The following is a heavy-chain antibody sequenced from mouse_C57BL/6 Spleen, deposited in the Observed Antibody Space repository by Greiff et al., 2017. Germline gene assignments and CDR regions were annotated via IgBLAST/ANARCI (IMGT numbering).Heavy chain of an antibody. D-gene: IGHD1-1*01. Sequence: EVQLQQSGAELVKPGASVKLSCTASGFNIKDYYMHWVKQRTEQGLEWIGRIDPEDGETKYAPKFKGKATITADTSSNTAYLQLSSLTSEDTAVYYCAPCYGSSYRYFDVWGTGTTVTVSS. CDR1: GFNIKDYY. CDR2: IDPEDGET. V-gene: IGHV14-2*01. J-gene: IGHJ1*03. CDR3: APCYGSSYRYFDV.